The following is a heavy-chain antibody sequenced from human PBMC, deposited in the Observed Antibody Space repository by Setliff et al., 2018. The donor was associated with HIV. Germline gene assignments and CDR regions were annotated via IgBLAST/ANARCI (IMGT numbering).Heavy chain of an antibody. D-gene: IGHD2-8*01. Sequence: PSETLSLTCAVYGGSLSGYYWTWIRQPPGKGLEWIGEINHSGSTNYNPSLKSRVTISIDTSKNQFSLKLSSVTAADTAMYYCAGHKSGLQTLMTWFDPWGQGTLVT. CDR1: GGSLSGYY. V-gene: IGHV4-34*01. CDR3: AGHKSGLQTLMTWFDP. CDR2: INHSGST. J-gene: IGHJ5*02.